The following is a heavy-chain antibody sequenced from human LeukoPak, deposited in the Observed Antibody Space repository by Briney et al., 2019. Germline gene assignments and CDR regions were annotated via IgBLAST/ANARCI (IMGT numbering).Heavy chain of an antibody. Sequence: GRSLRLSCAASGFTFSTYVIHCVGQAPGKGREWVAVISQTGSIETYADSVRGRFSISRDNSDSTVYLQMNSLRTEDTAVYYCARDRAVALPTYFYYMDVWGKGTTVIVSS. D-gene: IGHD2-15*01. J-gene: IGHJ6*03. CDR1: GFTFSTYV. V-gene: IGHV3-30*03. CDR3: ARDRAVALPTYFYYMDV. CDR2: ISQTGSIE.